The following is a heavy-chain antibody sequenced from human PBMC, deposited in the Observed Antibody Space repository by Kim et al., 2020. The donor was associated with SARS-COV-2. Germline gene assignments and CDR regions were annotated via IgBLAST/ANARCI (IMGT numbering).Heavy chain of an antibody. CDR1: GGSFSGYY. Sequence: SETLSLTCAVYGGSFSGYYWSWIRQPPGKGLEWIGEINHSGSTNYNPSLKSRVTISVDTSKNQFSLKLSSVTAADTAVYYCARDRRQYYYDSSGYSNWF. D-gene: IGHD3-22*01. CDR3: ARDRRQYYYDSSGYSNWF. CDR2: INHSGST. J-gene: IGHJ5*01. V-gene: IGHV4-34*01.